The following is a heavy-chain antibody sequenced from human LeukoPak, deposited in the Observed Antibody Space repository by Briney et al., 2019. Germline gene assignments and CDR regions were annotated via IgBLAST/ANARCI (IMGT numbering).Heavy chain of an antibody. V-gene: IGHV3-30*03. Sequence: GGSLRLSCAASGFTFSSYGMHWVRQAPGKGLEWVAVISYDGSNKYYADSVKGRFTISRDNSKNTLYLQMNSLRAEDTAVYYCARDGDVDTAMGHWGQGTLVTVSS. CDR1: GFTFSSYG. CDR3: ARDGDVDTAMGH. J-gene: IGHJ1*01. CDR2: ISYDGSNK. D-gene: IGHD5-18*01.